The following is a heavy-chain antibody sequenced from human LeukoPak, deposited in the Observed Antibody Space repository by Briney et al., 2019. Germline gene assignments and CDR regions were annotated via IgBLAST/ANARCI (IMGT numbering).Heavy chain of an antibody. J-gene: IGHJ5*02. Sequence: PSETLSLTCTVPGGAISTTLYDWGWIRQPPGKGLEWIGSVYSGGSTYYKPSLKSRVTVSVDTSKSQFSLNLNSVTAADTAVYFCARGVTVSWSGAAFQPFDTWGQGALVTVSS. CDR2: VYSGGST. D-gene: IGHD6-13*01. V-gene: IGHV4-39*07. CDR1: GGAISTTLYD. CDR3: ARGVTVSWSGAAFQPFDT.